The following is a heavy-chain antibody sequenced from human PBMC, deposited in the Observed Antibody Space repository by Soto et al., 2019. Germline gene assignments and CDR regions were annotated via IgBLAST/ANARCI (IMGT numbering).Heavy chain of an antibody. CDR3: ARLGSSRWYHLDY. V-gene: IGHV1-69*02. CDR1: GGTFSSYT. D-gene: IGHD6-19*01. Sequence: SVKVSCKASGGTFSSYTISWVQQAPGQGLEWMGRIIPILGIANYAQKFQGRVTITADKSTSTAYMELSSLRSEDTAVYYCARLGSSRWYHLDYCGQGTLVTVSS. J-gene: IGHJ4*02. CDR2: IIPILGIA.